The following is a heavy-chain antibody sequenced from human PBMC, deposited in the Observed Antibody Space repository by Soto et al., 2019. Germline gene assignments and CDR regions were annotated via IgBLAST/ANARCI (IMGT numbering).Heavy chain of an antibody. CDR2: INHSGST. CDR3: ARDSRRYSGYDSIAFDI. V-gene: IGHV4-34*01. Sequence: SETLSLTCGVYGGSFSSYYWSWIRQPPGKGLEWIGEINHSGSTNYNPSLKSRVTISVDTSKNQFSLKLSSVTAADTAVYYCARDSRRYSGYDSIAFDIWGQGTTVTVSS. J-gene: IGHJ3*02. CDR1: GGSFSSYY. D-gene: IGHD5-12*01.